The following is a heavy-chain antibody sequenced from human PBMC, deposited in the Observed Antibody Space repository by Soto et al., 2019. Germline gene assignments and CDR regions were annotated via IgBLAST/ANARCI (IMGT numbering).Heavy chain of an antibody. CDR3: ARTAQGRLQSVDV. CDR2: IYYSGST. V-gene: IGHV4-30-4*08. J-gene: IGHJ4*01. CDR1: GGSISRGDHY. D-gene: IGHD5-12*01. Sequence: SXIQSATCPVAGGSISRGDHYWCWISPPPGKGVEWIGYIYYSGSTYYNPSLKSRVTISVDTSKNQFSLKLSSVTAADTSVDYCARTAQGRLQSVDVLGHGTLLTISS.